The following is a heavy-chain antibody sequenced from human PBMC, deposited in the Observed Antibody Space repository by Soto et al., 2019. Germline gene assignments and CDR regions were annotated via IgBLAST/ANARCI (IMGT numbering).Heavy chain of an antibody. D-gene: IGHD6-19*01. CDR3: TREQSDDNYFDP. CDR2: IYYSGGT. J-gene: IGHJ5*02. CDR1: GSALSSGVYF. V-gene: IGHV4-61*08. Sequence: SDTLSITCTACGSALSSGVYFYTWVRQPPGKGLEWLGYIYYSGGTNYNPSLKSRVTISLDKSKSQFSLRLISVTAADTAVYYCTREQSDDNYFDPWGQGTLVTVSS.